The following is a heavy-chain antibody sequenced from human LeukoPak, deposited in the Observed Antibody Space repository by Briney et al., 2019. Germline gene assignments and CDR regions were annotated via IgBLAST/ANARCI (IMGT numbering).Heavy chain of an antibody. Sequence: SGGSLRLSCAASGFTFSTYGMSWVRQAAGKGLEWVSTISGSGVTTYYAASVKGRFTISRDNSKNTLYLQMNSLRAEDTAVYYCAKDLFLDYWGQGTLVTVSS. D-gene: IGHD3-10*02. CDR2: ISGSGVTT. J-gene: IGHJ4*02. CDR3: AKDLFLDY. CDR1: GFTFSTYG. V-gene: IGHV3-23*01.